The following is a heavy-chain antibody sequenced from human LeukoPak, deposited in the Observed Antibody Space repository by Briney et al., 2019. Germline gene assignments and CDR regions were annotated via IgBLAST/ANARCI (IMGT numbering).Heavy chain of an antibody. D-gene: IGHD3-9*01. CDR1: GGSITTIPYN. Sequence: SETLSLTCTVSGGSITTIPYNWGWIRQPPGKGLEWIGTISYVGTTYYEPSLKSRVTMSIDTSKNQFSLNLNSATAADTAVYFCARHPTGYPNWFDSWGQGTLVIVSS. V-gene: IGHV4-39*01. CDR2: ISYVGTT. J-gene: IGHJ5*01. CDR3: ARHPTGYPNWFDS.